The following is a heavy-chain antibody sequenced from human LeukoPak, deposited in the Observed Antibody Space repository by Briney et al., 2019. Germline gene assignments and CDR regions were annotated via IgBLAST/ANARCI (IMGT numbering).Heavy chain of an antibody. CDR3: AREYYDFWSGYLFDP. V-gene: IGHV1-69*04. Sequence: GASVKVSCKASGGTFSSYAISWVRQAPGQGLEWMGRIIPIFGIANYAQKFLGRVTITADKSTSTAYMELSSLRSEDTAVYYCAREYYDFWSGYLFDPWGQGTLVTVSS. CDR1: GGTFSSYA. J-gene: IGHJ5*02. D-gene: IGHD3-3*01. CDR2: IIPIFGIA.